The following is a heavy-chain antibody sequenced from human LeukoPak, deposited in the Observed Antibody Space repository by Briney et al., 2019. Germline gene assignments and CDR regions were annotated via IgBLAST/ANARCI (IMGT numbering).Heavy chain of an antibody. CDR3: ARVGYDILTGLFDP. CDR2: IYYTGNT. V-gene: IGHV4-59*08. J-gene: IGHJ5*02. CDR1: GGSISNYY. Sequence: PSETLSLTCTVSGGSISNYYWSWIRQSPGKGLEWIGYIYYTGNTNYNPSLESRVIISVDTSKNQFSLKLSSVTAADTAVYYCARVGYDILTGLFDPWGQGTLVTVSS. D-gene: IGHD3-9*01.